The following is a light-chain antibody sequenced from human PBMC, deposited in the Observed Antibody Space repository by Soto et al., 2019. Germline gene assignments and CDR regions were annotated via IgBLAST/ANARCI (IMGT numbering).Light chain of an antibody. V-gene: IGLV4-69*01. CDR3: QTWGSGIVV. J-gene: IGLJ2*01. CDR2: LNSDGSH. Sequence: QPVLTQSPSASASLGASVKLTCTLSSGHSNYAIAWHQQQSEKGPRYLMKLNSDGSHSKGDGIPDRFPGSSSGAERYLTISSLQSEDEADYYCQTWGSGIVVFGGRTKLTVL. CDR1: SGHSNYA.